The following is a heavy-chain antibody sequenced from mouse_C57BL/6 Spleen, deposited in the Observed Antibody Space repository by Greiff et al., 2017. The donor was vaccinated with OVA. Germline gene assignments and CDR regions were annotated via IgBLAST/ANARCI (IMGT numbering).Heavy chain of an antibody. J-gene: IGHJ4*01. D-gene: IGHD2-4*01. V-gene: IGHV5-6*02. CDR1: GFTFSSYG. CDR3: ARQFGYDYDAGYAMDY. CDR2: ISSGGSYT. Sequence: EVKVEESGGDLVKPGGSLKLSCAASGFTFSSYGMSWVRQTPDKRLEWVATISSGGSYTYYPDSVKGRFTFSRDNAKNTLYLQLSSLKSEDTAMYYCARQFGYDYDAGYAMDYWGQGTSVTVSS.